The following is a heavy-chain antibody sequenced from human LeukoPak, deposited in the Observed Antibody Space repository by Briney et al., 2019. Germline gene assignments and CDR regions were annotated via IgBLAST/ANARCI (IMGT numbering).Heavy chain of an antibody. D-gene: IGHD6-6*01. CDR3: ARAEWGSSSNY. CDR1: GFSFSSHW. Sequence: GGSLRLSCAASGFSFSSHWMHWVRQAPGKGLVWVSRINSDGSITSNADSVKGRFTISRDNAKNTLFLQMNSLRAEDTAVYYCARAEWGSSSNYWGQGTLVTVSS. J-gene: IGHJ4*02. CDR2: INSDGSIT. V-gene: IGHV3-74*01.